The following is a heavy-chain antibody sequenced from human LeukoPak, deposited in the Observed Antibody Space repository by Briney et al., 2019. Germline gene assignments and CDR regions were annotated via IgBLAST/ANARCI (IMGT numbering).Heavy chain of an antibody. V-gene: IGHV3-66*01. J-gene: IGHJ4*02. CDR2: IHSGGST. D-gene: IGHD5-12*01. CDR3: ARGYSGYDPFDY. CDR1: GLTVSSNY. Sequence: PGGSLRLSCAASGLTVSSNYMSWVRQAPGEGLEWVSVIHSGGSTYYADSVKGRFTISRDHSKNTLHLQMNSLRVEDTAVYYCARGYSGYDPFDYWGQGTLVTVSS.